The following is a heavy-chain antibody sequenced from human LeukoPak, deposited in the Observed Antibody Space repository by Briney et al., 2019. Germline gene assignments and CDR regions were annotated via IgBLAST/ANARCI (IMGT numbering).Heavy chain of an antibody. Sequence: PGGSLRLSCAASGFTFSNYWMHWVRQAPGKGLVWVSRIQSDGSSTYNADSVKGRFTISRDNAKNTLYLQMNSLRAEDTAVYYCARDLYYYGSGSLDYWGQGTLVTVSS. V-gene: IGHV3-74*01. CDR2: IQSDGSST. CDR3: ARDLYYYGSGSLDY. D-gene: IGHD3-10*01. CDR1: GFTFSNYW. J-gene: IGHJ4*02.